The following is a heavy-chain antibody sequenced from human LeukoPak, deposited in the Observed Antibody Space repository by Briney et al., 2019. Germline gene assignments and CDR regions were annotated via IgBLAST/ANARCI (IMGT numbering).Heavy chain of an antibody. Sequence: GGSLRLSCAASGFTFSSYGIHWVRQTPGRGLEWVANINQDASEKNYADSVKGRFTISRDNARNSLFLQMNSLRAEDTALYYCASSYYHDGDYWGQGTLVTVSS. CDR3: ASSYYHDGDY. CDR1: GFTFSSYG. CDR2: INQDASEK. D-gene: IGHD3-10*01. J-gene: IGHJ4*02. V-gene: IGHV3-7*01.